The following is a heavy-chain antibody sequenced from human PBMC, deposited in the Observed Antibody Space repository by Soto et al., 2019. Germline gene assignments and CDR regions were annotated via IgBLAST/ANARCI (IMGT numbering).Heavy chain of an antibody. Sequence: GGSLRLSCAASGFTFSNAWINWVRQAPGKGLEWVGRIKSKTDGGTTDYAAPVKGRFAISRDDSNNMVYLQMNSLKIEDTAVYYCTTDSYSTIIIVRLDYWGHGTLVTVSS. J-gene: IGHJ4*01. CDR3: TTDSYSTIIIVRLDY. D-gene: IGHD3-22*01. CDR2: IKSKTDGGTT. V-gene: IGHV3-15*07. CDR1: GFTFSNAW.